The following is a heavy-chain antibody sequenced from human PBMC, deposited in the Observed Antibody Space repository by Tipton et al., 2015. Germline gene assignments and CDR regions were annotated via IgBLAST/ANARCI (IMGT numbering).Heavy chain of an antibody. D-gene: IGHD3-22*01. CDR1: GYTFTSYG. CDR3: ARDYYDYNDSSGYYLGWFDP. CDR2: ISAYNGNT. Sequence: QLVQSGAEVKKPGASVKVSCKASGYTFTSYGFSWVRQAPGQGLEWMGWISAYNGNTKYAQKFQGRVTISTDTSTNTANLELRSLRSDDTAVYYCARDYYDYNDSSGYYLGWFDPWGQGTLVTVSS. V-gene: IGHV1-18*01. J-gene: IGHJ5*02.